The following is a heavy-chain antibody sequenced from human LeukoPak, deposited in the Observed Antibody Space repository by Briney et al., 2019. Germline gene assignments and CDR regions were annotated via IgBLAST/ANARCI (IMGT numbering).Heavy chain of an antibody. CDR1: GFTFSSYA. Sequence: GRSLRLSCAASGFTFSSYAMHWVRQAPGKGLEWVAVISYDGSNKYYADSVKGRFTISRDNSKNTLYLQTNSLRAEDTAVYYCARDTPLTTVTTFDYWGQGTLVTVSS. J-gene: IGHJ4*02. D-gene: IGHD4-17*01. CDR3: ARDTPLTTVTTFDY. V-gene: IGHV3-30-3*01. CDR2: ISYDGSNK.